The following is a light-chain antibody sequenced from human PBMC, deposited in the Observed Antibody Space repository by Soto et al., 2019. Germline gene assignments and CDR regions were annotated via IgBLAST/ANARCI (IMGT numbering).Light chain of an antibody. J-gene: IGLJ1*01. CDR3: SSYAGSNNYV. CDR2: EVS. Sequence: KQRPSASGSPAQSVPISCTGNSSDVGGYNYVSWYQQHPGQAPKLMIYEVSKRPSGVPDRFSGSKSGNTASLTVSGLQAEDEADYYCSSYAGSNNYVFGTGTKVTVL. V-gene: IGLV2-8*01. CDR1: SSDVGGYNY.